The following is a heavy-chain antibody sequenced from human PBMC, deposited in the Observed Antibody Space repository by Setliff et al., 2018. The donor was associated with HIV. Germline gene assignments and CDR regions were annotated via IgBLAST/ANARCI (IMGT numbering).Heavy chain of an antibody. CDR3: AGRGWYSVDY. CDR1: GGSISSGSYY. D-gene: IGHD6-19*01. Sequence: SETLSLTCALYGGSISSGSYYWSWIRQPAGKGLEWIGRIYTSGSTNYNPSLKSRVTITADSSKNQLSLKLTSVTAADTAVYYCAGRGWYSVDYWGQGTLVTVSS. J-gene: IGHJ4*02. V-gene: IGHV4-61*02. CDR2: IYTSGST.